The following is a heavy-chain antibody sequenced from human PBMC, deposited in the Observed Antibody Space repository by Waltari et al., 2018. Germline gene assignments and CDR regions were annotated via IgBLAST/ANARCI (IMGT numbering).Heavy chain of an antibody. Sequence: EEQLVESGGGLAQPGESLRLSCAASGFTFSRYWMDWVRQAPGKGLVWVSRINSDGSSTTDADSVKGRFTISRDNGKNTLYVQMNRLRPEDTAVYYCARVATKTYSSPVPGRPYYYGMDVWGQGTTVTVSS. D-gene: IGHD3-22*01. V-gene: IGHV3-74*01. J-gene: IGHJ6*02. CDR3: ARVATKTYSSPVPGRPYYYGMDV. CDR2: INSDGSST. CDR1: GFTFSRYW.